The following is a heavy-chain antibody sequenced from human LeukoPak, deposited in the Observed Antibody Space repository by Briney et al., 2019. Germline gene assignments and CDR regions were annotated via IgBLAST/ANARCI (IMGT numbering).Heavy chain of an antibody. J-gene: IGHJ3*02. D-gene: IGHD1-26*01. CDR3: ARADRDSGSYHDAFDI. CDR1: GGSISSYY. CDR2: IYYSGSS. V-gene: IGHV4-59*01. Sequence: PSETLSLTCIVSGGSISSYYWSWIRQSPGKGLEWLGYIYYSGSSDYNPSLKNRVTISVDTSKNQFSLKLSSVTAADTAVYYCARADRDSGSYHDAFDIWGQGTMVTVSS.